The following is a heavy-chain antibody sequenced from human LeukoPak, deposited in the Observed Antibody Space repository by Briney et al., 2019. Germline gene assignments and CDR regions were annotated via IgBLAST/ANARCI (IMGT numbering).Heavy chain of an antibody. CDR1: GFTFSSYW. V-gene: IGHV3-7*03. CDR2: IKQDGSEK. Sequence: GGSLRLSCAASGFTFSSYWMSWVRQAPGKGLEWVANIKQDGSEKYYVDSVKGRFTISRDNAKNSLYLQMNSLRADDTAVYYCASAGGYCSSTSCYPDWFDPWGQGTLVTVSS. J-gene: IGHJ5*02. D-gene: IGHD2-2*01. CDR3: ASAGGYCSSTSCYPDWFDP.